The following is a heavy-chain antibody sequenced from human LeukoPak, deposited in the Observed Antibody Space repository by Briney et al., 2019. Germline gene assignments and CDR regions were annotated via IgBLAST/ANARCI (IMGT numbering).Heavy chain of an antibody. J-gene: IGHJ4*02. CDR3: ARDGPIVVVPAAVDY. V-gene: IGHV3-21*01. CDR2: ISSSSSYI. Sequence: GGSLRLSCAASGFTFSSYSMTWVRQAPGKGLEWVSSISSSSSYIYYADSVKGRFTISRDNAKNSLYLQMNSLRAEDTAVYYCARDGPIVVVPAAVDYWGQGTLVTVSS. CDR1: GFTFSSYS. D-gene: IGHD2-2*01.